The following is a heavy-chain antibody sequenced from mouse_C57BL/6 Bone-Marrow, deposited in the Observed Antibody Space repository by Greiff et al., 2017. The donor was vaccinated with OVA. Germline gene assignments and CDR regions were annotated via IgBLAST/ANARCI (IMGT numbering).Heavy chain of an antibody. CDR1: GYTFTDYY. V-gene: IGHV1-26*01. J-gene: IGHJ1*03. CDR2: INPNNGGT. CDR3: ARLYWYFDV. Sequence: EVKLQQSGPELVKPGASVKISCKASGYTFTDYYMNWVKQSNGKSLEWIGDINPNNGGTSYNQKFKGKATLTVDKSSSTAYMELRSLTSEDSAVYYCARLYWYFDVWGTGTTVTVSS.